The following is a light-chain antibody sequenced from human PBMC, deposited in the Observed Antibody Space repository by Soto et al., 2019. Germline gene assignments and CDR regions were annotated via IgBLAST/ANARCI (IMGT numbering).Light chain of an antibody. CDR3: RSYTSSNTAV. CDR1: SSDVGSYDY. CDR2: DVS. J-gene: IGLJ1*01. V-gene: IGLV2-14*01. Sequence: QSVLTQPASVSGSPGQSIAISCTGTSSDVGSYDYVSWYQQHPGKAPKLMIYDVSNRPSGVSNRFSGSKSGNTASLTISGLQAEDEADYYCRSYTSSNTAVFGTGTKVTVL.